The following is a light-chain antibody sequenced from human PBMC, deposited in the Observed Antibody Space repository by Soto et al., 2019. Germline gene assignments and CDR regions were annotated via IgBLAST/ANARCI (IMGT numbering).Light chain of an antibody. CDR2: DAS. J-gene: IGKJ3*01. CDR1: QDISNY. Sequence: DIQMTQSPSSLSASVGDRVTITCQASQDISNYLNWYQQKPGKAPKLLIYDASNLETGVPSRCSGSGSGTDFTFTISSQQHEDIATYYCQQYDNPFTFGPGTKVDIK. CDR3: QQYDNPFT. V-gene: IGKV1-33*01.